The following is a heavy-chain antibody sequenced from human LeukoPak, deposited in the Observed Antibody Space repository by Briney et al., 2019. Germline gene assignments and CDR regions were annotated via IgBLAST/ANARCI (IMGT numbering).Heavy chain of an antibody. V-gene: IGHV3-7*01. CDR1: GFTFSYYW. Sequence: GGTLRLSCAASGFTFSYYWMSWVRQAPGKGLEWVANIKQGGSEKYSVDSVKGRFTISRDNAKNSLYLQMNSLRVEDTAVYYCARDLGSGMDVWGQGTTVIVSS. J-gene: IGHJ6*02. CDR3: ARDLGSGMDV. D-gene: IGHD2-15*01. CDR2: IKQGGSEK.